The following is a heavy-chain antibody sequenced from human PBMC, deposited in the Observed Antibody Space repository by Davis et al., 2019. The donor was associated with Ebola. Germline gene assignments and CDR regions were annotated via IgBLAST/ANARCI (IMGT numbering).Heavy chain of an antibody. CDR3: ARSFLRRGWYY. Sequence: SETLSLTCAVYGGSFSGYYWSWIRQPPGKGLEWIGEINHSGSTNYNPSLKSRVTISVDTSKNQFSLKLSSVTAADTAVYYCARSFLRRGWYYWGQGTLVTVSS. CDR1: GGSFSGYY. V-gene: IGHV4-34*01. D-gene: IGHD6-19*01. J-gene: IGHJ4*02. CDR2: INHSGST.